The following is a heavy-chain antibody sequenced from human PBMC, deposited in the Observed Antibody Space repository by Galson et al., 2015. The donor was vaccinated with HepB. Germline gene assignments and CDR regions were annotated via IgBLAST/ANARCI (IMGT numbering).Heavy chain of an antibody. V-gene: IGHV3-66*01. D-gene: IGHD5-12*01. CDR2: VYSSGQT. Sequence: SLRLSCAASGFSVSSSYLSWVRQAPGKGLEWVSIVYSSGQTYYRDSVRDRFTISRDSGDNTISLQMNNLRVEDTGVYFCARERYSHLDCWGQGSLVTVSS. J-gene: IGHJ4*02. CDR3: ARERYSHLDC. CDR1: GFSVSSSY.